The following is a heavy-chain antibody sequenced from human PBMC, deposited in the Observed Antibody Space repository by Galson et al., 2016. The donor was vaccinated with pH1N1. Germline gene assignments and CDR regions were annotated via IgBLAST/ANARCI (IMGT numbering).Heavy chain of an antibody. J-gene: IGHJ2*01. D-gene: IGHD2-21*02. CDR1: GYTFTNFD. V-gene: IGHV1-8*01. Sequence: SVKVSCKASGYTFTNFDINWVRQATGQGLEWMGWMNPNSGNTGYAQKFQGRVTTTRNTSIRTAYMELSSLRSEDTAIYYCAIMYCGGDCPPGYFDLWGRGTLVTVSS. CDR3: AIMYCGGDCPPGYFDL. CDR2: MNPNSGNT.